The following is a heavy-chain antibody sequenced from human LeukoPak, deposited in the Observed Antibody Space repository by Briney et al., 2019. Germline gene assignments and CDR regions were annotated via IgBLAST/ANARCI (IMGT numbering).Heavy chain of an antibody. CDR1: GGSIGSSSYY. D-gene: IGHD6-19*01. Sequence: PSETLSLTCTVSGGSIGSSSYYWDWIRQPPGKGLEWIGSINYSGSTYYNPSLKSRVTISVDTSKNQFSLKLSSVTAADTAVYYCARGSGWSSGWPFDYWGQGTLVTVSS. J-gene: IGHJ4*02. CDR2: INYSGST. V-gene: IGHV4-39*07. CDR3: ARGSGWSSGWPFDY.